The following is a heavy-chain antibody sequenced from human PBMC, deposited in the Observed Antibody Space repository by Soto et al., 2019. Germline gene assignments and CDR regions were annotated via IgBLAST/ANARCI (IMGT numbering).Heavy chain of an antibody. J-gene: IGHJ6*02. CDR2: IYSGERA. Sequence: GSLRLSCEATGFNVSGVFMTWVRQAPGKGLEWVSVIYSGERAYYSDSVKGRFTISRDSSKNTLLLQLNRLRVEDTAVYYCATRDAAYYYGMNVWGQGTTVTVSS. D-gene: IGHD1-26*01. CDR3: ATRDAAYYYGMNV. V-gene: IGHV3-53*01. CDR1: GFNVSGVF.